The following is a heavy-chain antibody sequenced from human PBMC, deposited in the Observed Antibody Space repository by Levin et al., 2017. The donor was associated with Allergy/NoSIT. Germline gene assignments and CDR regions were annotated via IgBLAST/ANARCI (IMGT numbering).Heavy chain of an antibody. CDR1: GYTFTGYY. CDR3: ARGVPAAMLVSGYDGMDV. D-gene: IGHD2-2*01. J-gene: IGHJ6*02. Sequence: GESLKISCKASGYTFTGYYMHWVRQAPGQGLEWMGWINPNSGGTNYAQKFQGRVTMTRDTSISTAYMELSRLRSDDTAVYYCARGVPAAMLVSGYDGMDVWGQGTTVTVSS. CDR2: INPNSGGT. V-gene: IGHV1-2*02.